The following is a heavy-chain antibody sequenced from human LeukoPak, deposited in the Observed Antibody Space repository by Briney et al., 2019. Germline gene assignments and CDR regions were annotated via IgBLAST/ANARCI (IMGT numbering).Heavy chain of an antibody. CDR2: INSDGSWT. Sequence: XWVXXXPGKGLVWVSHINSDGSWTSYADSVKGRFTISKDNAKNTVYLQMNSLRAEDTAVYYCVSFYETYWGRGTLVTVSS. V-gene: IGHV3-74*01. J-gene: IGHJ4*02. D-gene: IGHD2/OR15-2a*01. CDR3: VSFYETY.